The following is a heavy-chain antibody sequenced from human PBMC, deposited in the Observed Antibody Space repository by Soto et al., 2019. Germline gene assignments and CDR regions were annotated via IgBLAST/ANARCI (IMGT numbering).Heavy chain of an antibody. CDR1: GNTFTYRY. D-gene: IGHD1-26*01. V-gene: IGHV1-45*02. J-gene: IGHJ5*02. CDR2: ITPFNGDV. Sequence: QMQLVQSGAEVKKTGSSVTVSCKALGNTFTYRYLHWVRQAPGQALEWMGWITPFNGDVHYAQKFQERLTITTDRSINTAYMRMSSLRSDDTAMYYCASGGAGSGPFTWELPDLWGQGPWSPSPQ. CDR3: ASGGAGSGPFTWELPDL.